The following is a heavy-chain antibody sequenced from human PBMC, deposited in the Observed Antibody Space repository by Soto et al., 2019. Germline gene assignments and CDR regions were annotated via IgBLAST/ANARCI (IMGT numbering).Heavy chain of an antibody. CDR2: INPSGGST. V-gene: IGHV1-46*03. J-gene: IGHJ4*02. Sequence: ASVKFSCKASGYTFTSYYMHWVRQAPGQGLEWMGIINPSGGSTSYAQKFQGRVTMTRDTSTSTVYMELSSLRSEDTAVYYCARTEYPTHQFDYWGQGTLVTVSS. CDR3: ARTEYPTHQFDY. CDR1: GYTFTSYY.